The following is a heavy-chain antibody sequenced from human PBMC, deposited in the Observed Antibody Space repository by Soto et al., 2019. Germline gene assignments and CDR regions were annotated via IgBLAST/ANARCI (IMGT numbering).Heavy chain of an antibody. CDR2: IWYDGSNK. D-gene: IGHD2-2*01. J-gene: IGHJ4*02. V-gene: IGHV3-33*01. CDR3: ARGDCSGTSCYAFDY. Sequence: GGSLRLSCATSGFTFRGYGMHWVRQAPGKGLEWVAVIWYDGSNKYYADSVKGRFTISRDNSENTLYLQMNSLRSEDTAVYYCARGDCSGTSCYAFDYWGRGTLVTVSS. CDR1: GFTFRGYG.